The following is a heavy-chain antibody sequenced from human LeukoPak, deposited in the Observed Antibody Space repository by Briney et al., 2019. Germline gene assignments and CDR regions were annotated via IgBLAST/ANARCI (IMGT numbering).Heavy chain of an antibody. J-gene: IGHJ4*02. CDR2: IYFSGRT. Sequence: PSETLSLTCNVSGGSISSSSYYWGWIRQPPGKGLEWIVSIYFSGRTYYNMSLKSRVTISIDTSKNQFSLKVNSVTAADTAVYYCAREGGGFDYWGQGTLVTVSS. CDR3: AREGGGFDY. V-gene: IGHV4-39*07. CDR1: GGSISSSSYY. D-gene: IGHD3-16*01.